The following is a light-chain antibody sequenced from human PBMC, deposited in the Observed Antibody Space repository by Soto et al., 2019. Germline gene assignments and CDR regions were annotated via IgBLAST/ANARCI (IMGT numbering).Light chain of an antibody. CDR2: EDN. CDR3: CTYAGSTTFV. CDR1: SNDVGSYKL. J-gene: IGLJ1*01. Sequence: QSALTQPASVSGSPGQSITISCTGTSNDVGSYKLLSWYQQHPGKAPKLIIHEDNRRPSGVSTRVSGSKSGNTASLTISGLQNEDEADYYCCTYAGSTTFVFGSGTKLTVL. V-gene: IGLV2-23*01.